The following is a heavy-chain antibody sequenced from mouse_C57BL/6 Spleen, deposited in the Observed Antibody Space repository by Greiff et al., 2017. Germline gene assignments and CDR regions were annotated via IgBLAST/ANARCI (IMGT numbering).Heavy chain of an antibody. J-gene: IGHJ1*03. CDR1: GYSFTGYY. CDR2: INPSTGGT. CDR3: ARRGFDV. Sequence: EVKLVESGPELVKPGASVKISCKASGYSFTGYYMNWVKQSPEKSLEWIGEINPSTGGTTYNQKFKAKATLTVDKSSSTAYMQLKSLTSEDSAVYYCARRGFDVWGTGTTVTVSS. V-gene: IGHV1-42*01.